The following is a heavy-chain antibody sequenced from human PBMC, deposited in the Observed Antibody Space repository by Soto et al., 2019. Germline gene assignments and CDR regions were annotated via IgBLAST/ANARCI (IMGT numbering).Heavy chain of an antibody. V-gene: IGHV4-4*02. CDR2: IYDNGGT. D-gene: IGHD3-9*01. CDR3: SSPWGSFLTGRADALDV. CDR1: GGSIXSSTW. Sequence: QVQLQESGPGLXXPXGXLSLTCAVSGGSIXSSTWWSWVRQAPGKGLXWIGEIYDNGGTNYSPSLRSRVTRSLDKSKNQFSLRLKSVTAADTAVYDCSSPWGSFLTGRADALDVWGPGTMVTVSS. J-gene: IGHJ3*01.